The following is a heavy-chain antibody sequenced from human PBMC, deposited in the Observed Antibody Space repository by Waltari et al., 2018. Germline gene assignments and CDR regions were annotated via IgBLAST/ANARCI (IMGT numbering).Heavy chain of an antibody. CDR1: GYTFTSYD. J-gene: IGHJ4*02. Sequence: QVQLVQSGAEVKKPGASVKVSCKASGYTFTSYDINWVRPATGQGLEWMGWMNPNSGNTGYAQKFQGRVTMTRNTSISTAYMELSSLRSEDTAVYYCARRIAARLQVGYDYWGQGTLVTVSS. V-gene: IGHV1-8*01. D-gene: IGHD6-6*01. CDR3: ARRIAARLQVGYDY. CDR2: MNPNSGNT.